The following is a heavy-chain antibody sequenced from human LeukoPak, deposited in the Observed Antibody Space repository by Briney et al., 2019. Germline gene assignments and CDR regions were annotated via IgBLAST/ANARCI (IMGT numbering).Heavy chain of an antibody. Sequence: GSLRLSCAASGFTFSSYSMNWVRQAPGKGLEWIGEIYHSGSTNYNPSLKSRVTISVDKSKNQFSLKLSSVTAADTAVYYCASLTSGSYSLDYWGQGTLVTVSS. CDR3: ASLTSGSYSLDY. D-gene: IGHD1-26*01. V-gene: IGHV4-4*02. CDR1: GFTFSSYSM. CDR2: IYHSGST. J-gene: IGHJ4*02.